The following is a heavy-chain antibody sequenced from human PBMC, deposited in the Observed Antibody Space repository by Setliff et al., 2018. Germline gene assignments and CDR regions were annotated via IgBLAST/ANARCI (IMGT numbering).Heavy chain of an antibody. D-gene: IGHD3-22*01. Sequence: VSCKTSAYSFTDYYIQWVRQAPGQGLEWMGWIGAYTGNTNYAQKFQGRVTMTTDTSTSTAYMELRSLKSDDTALYYCARINFYVSSGYYYAPDYWGPGTLVTVSS. V-gene: IGHV1-18*01. J-gene: IGHJ4*02. CDR1: AYSFTDYY. CDR3: ARINFYVSSGYYYAPDY. CDR2: IGAYTGNT.